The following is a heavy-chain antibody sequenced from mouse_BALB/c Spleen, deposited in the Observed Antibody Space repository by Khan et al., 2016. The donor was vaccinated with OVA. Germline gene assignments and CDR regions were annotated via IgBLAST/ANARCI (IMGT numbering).Heavy chain of an antibody. CDR2: IWSGGNT. CDR3: ARNSYMYDFTY. CDR1: GFSLTTYG. D-gene: IGHD2-14*01. V-gene: IGHV2-4-1*01. J-gene: IGHJ3*01. Sequence: QVQLKQSGPGLVQPSQSLSITCTVSGFSLTTYGVHWVRQSPGKGLEWLGLIWSGGNTDYNAAFISRLSISKDNSKSQVFFKMNSLQADDTAIYXGARNSYMYDFTYWGQGTLVTVSA.